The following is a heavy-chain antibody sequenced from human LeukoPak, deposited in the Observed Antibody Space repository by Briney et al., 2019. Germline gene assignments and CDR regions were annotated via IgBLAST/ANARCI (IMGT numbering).Heavy chain of an antibody. CDR2: ISSRSSTI. J-gene: IGHJ4*02. CDR3: ARDLNGAAAGMEGGY. CDR1: GFTFSSYS. V-gene: IGHV3-48*04. Sequence: GGSLRLSCAASGFTFSSYSMNWVRQAPGKGLEWVSYISSRSSTIYYADSVKGRFTISRDNAKNSLYLQMNSLRAEDTAVYYCARDLNGAAAGMEGGYWGQGTLVTVSS. D-gene: IGHD6-13*01.